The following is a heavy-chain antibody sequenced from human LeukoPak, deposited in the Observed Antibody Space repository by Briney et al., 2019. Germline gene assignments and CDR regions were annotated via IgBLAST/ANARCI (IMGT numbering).Heavy chain of an antibody. CDR3: ARGPSDGGTRWNWFDP. Sequence: SQTLSLTCTVSGGSISSGGYYWSWIRQHPRKGLEWIGYIYYSGSTYYNPSLKSRVTISVDTSKNQFSLKLSSVTAADTAVYYCARGPSDGGTRWNWFDPWGQGTLVTVSS. CDR1: GGSISSGGYY. CDR2: IYYSGST. V-gene: IGHV4-31*03. J-gene: IGHJ5*02. D-gene: IGHD3-16*01.